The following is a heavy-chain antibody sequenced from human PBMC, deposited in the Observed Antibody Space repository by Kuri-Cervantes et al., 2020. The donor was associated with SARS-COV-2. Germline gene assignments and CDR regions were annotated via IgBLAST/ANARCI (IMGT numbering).Heavy chain of an antibody. J-gene: IGHJ5*02. CDR3: ARAFVAVITSSRWFDP. D-gene: IGHD3-22*01. Sequence: SETLSLTCTVSGGSISSGGYYWSWIRQHPGKGLEWIGYIYYSGSTYYNPSLKSRVTISVDTSKNQFSLKLSSVTAADTAVYYCARAFVAVITSSRWFDPWGQGTLVTVSS. V-gene: IGHV4-31*03. CDR1: GGSISSGGYY. CDR2: IYYSGST.